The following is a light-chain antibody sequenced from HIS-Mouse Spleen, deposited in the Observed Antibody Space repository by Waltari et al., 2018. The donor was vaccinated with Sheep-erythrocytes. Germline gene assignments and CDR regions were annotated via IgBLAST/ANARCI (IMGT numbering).Light chain of an antibody. J-gene: IGLJ2*01. CDR1: SLRSYY. Sequence: SSELTQDPAVSVALGQTVRITCQGDSLRSYYASWYQQKPGQAPVLGIYGKNNRPSGIPDRFSGPSSGNTASLTITGAQAEDEADYYCNSRDSSGNHRVVFGGGTKLTVL. CDR3: NSRDSSGNHRVV. CDR2: GKN. V-gene: IGLV3-19*01.